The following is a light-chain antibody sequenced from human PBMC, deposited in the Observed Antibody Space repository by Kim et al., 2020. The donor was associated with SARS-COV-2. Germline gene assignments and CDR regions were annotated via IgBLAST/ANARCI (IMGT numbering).Light chain of an antibody. Sequence: KTVTISCPRSSGTIETYYVQWYLQRPGSAPITVIYEDNQRPSGVPDRFSGSIDSSSNSASLTISGLKTEDEGDYYCQSFDSNIDWVFGGGTRLTVL. CDR2: EDN. J-gene: IGLJ3*02. CDR3: QSFDSNIDWV. V-gene: IGLV6-57*03. CDR1: SGTIETYY.